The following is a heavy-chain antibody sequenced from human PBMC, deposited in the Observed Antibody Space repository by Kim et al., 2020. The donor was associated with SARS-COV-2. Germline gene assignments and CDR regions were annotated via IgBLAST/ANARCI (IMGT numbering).Heavy chain of an antibody. CDR3: ARDRYYYDTGSFDY. Sequence: SVKVSCKASGGTFSSYAISWVRQAPGQGLEWMGGIIPIFGTANYAQKFQGRVTITADESTSTAYMELSSLRSEDTAVYYCARDRYYYDTGSFDYWGQGTLVTVSS. D-gene: IGHD3-22*01. CDR2: IIPIFGTA. V-gene: IGHV1-69*13. J-gene: IGHJ4*02. CDR1: GGTFSSYA.